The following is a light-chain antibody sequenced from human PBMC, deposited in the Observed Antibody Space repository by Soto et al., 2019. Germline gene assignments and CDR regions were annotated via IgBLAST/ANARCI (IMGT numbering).Light chain of an antibody. CDR1: SSDVGSYNG. Sequence: QSALTQPPSVSGSPGQSVTISCTGTSSDVGSYNGVSWYQQPPGTTPKLIIYEVSNRPSGVPDRFFGSKSGNTASLTISGLQAEDEADYYCSSFTSSTTGVFGGGTKLTVL. V-gene: IGLV2-18*02. CDR3: SSFTSSTTGV. J-gene: IGLJ3*02. CDR2: EVS.